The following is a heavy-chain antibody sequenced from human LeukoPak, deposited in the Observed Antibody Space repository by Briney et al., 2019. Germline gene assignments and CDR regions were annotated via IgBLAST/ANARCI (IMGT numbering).Heavy chain of an antibody. D-gene: IGHD1-26*01. CDR2: IYYSGTT. CDR1: GGSISNYY. J-gene: IGHJ5*02. Sequence: SETLSLTCTVSGGSISNYYWSWIRQPPGKGLEWIGYIYYSGTTNYNPSLKSRVTISVDTSKNQFSLKLSSVTAADTAVYYSEIRAIGAWFDPWGQGTLVTVSS. V-gene: IGHV4-59*08. CDR3: EIRAIGAWFDP.